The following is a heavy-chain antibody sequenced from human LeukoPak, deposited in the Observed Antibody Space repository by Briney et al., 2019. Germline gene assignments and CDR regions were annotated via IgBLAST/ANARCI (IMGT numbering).Heavy chain of an antibody. Sequence: SETLSLTCTVSSGSISSYYWSWIRQPPGKGLEWIGYIYHSGSTYYNPSLKSRVTISVDRSKNQFSLKLSSVTAADTAVYYCARDLSLDYWAREPWSPSPQ. J-gene: IGHJ4*02. D-gene: IGHD3-9*01. CDR2: IYHSGST. V-gene: IGHV4-59*12. CDR3: ARDLSLDY. CDR1: SGSISSYY.